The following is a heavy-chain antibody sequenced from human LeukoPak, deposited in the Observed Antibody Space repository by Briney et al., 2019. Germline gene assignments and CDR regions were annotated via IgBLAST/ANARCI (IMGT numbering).Heavy chain of an antibody. CDR3: ARASPIDSGSYPSYWYFDF. Sequence: GGSLRLSCAASGFTVRTSFMSWVRQAAGKGLEWISLMYSGGGTFYADSVTGRFTISRDSSKNTLDPQMNSLRAEDTAVYYCARASPIDSGSYPSYWYFDFWGRGTLVTVSS. CDR2: MYSGGGT. CDR1: GFTVRTSF. D-gene: IGHD1-26*01. J-gene: IGHJ2*01. V-gene: IGHV3-66*01.